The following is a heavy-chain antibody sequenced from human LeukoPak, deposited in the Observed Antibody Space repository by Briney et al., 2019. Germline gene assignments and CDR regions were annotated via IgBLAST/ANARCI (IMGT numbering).Heavy chain of an antibody. CDR1: GGSISSSSYY. CDR2: IYTSGST. D-gene: IGHD3-10*01. J-gene: IGHJ5*02. CDR3: ARLRGTGFGELPKYNWFDP. V-gene: IGHV4-61*05. Sequence: SETLSLTCTVSGGSISSSSYYWGWIRQPPGKGLEWIGYIYTSGSTNYNPSLKSRVTISVDTSKNQFSLKLSSVTAADTAVYYCARLRGTGFGELPKYNWFDPWGQGTLVTVSS.